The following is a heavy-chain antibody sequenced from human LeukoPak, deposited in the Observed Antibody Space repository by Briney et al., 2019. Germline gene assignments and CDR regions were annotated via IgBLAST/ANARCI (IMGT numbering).Heavy chain of an antibody. J-gene: IGHJ5*02. Sequence: EASVKVSCKASGGTFSSYAISWVRQAPGQGLEWMGGIIPIFGTANYAQKFQGRVTITADESTSTAYMELSSLRSEDTAVYYCANSPYSSDLHVRWFDPWGQGTLVTVSS. CDR3: ANSPYSSDLHVRWFDP. V-gene: IGHV1-69*13. D-gene: IGHD6-25*01. CDR2: IIPIFGTA. CDR1: GGTFSSYA.